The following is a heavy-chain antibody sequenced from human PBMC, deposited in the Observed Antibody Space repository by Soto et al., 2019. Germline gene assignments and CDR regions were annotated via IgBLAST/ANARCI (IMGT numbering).Heavy chain of an antibody. CDR3: ARDLDGSGSYYTNY. Sequence: ASVKVSCKTSGYTFSSVGISWVRQAPGQGLEWMGWISPHKGDTYYAQRLQGRVTMTTDTSTSTAYMELRSLRSDDTAVYFCARDLDGSGSYYTNYWGQGTLVTVSS. J-gene: IGHJ4*02. CDR2: ISPHKGDT. CDR1: GYTFSSVG. V-gene: IGHV1-18*01. D-gene: IGHD3-10*01.